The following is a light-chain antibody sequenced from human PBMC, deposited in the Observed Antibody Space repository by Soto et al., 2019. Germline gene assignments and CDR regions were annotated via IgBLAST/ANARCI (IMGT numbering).Light chain of an antibody. CDR2: EVS. V-gene: IGLV2-8*01. J-gene: IGLJ2*01. Sequence: QSVLTQPPSASGSPGQSVTISCTGTSSVVGGYNYVSWYQQHPGKAPKLMIYEVSKRPSGVPDRFSGSKSGNTASLTVSGLQAEDEADYYCSSYAGSNNLGVFGGGTKVTVL. CDR1: SSVVGGYNY. CDR3: SSYAGSNNLGV.